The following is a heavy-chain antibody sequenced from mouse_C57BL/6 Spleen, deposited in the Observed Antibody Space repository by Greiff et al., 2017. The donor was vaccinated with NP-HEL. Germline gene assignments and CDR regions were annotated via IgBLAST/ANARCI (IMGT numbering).Heavy chain of an antibody. D-gene: IGHD2-1*01. CDR3: TRAHGNYYFDY. V-gene: IGHV6-6*01. CDR2: IRNKANNHAT. CDR1: GFTFSDAW. Sequence: EVQLVESGGGLVQPGGSMKLSCAASGFTFSDAWMDWVRQSPEKGLEWVAEIRNKANNHATYYAESVKGRFTISRDDSKSSVYLQMNSLRAEDTGIYYCTRAHGNYYFDYWGQGTTLTVSS. J-gene: IGHJ2*01.